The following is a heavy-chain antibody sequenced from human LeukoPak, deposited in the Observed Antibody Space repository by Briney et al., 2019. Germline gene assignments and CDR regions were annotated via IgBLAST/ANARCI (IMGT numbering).Heavy chain of an antibody. D-gene: IGHD3-3*01. CDR3: ARDRVVVVLRFLEPSGPNYYMDV. CDR2: ISYDGSNK. J-gene: IGHJ6*03. V-gene: IGHV3-30-3*01. Sequence: PGGSLRLSCAASGFTFSSYAMHWVRQAPGKGLEWVAVISYDGSNKYYADSVKGRFTISRDNSKNTLYLQMNSLRAEDTAVYYCARDRVVVVLRFLEPSGPNYYMDVWGKGTTVTVSS. CDR1: GFTFSSYA.